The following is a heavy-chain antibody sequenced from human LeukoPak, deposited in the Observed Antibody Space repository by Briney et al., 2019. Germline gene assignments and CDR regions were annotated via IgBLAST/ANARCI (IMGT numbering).Heavy chain of an antibody. D-gene: IGHD6-19*01. CDR1: GFTFSTYA. CDR3: AKESDISGWYGVDY. V-gene: IGHV3-23*01. Sequence: GGSLRLSCAASGFTFSTYAMRWVRQAPGKGLEWVSSIGRNGDDTYYADSVKGRFTISRDNSKNMLYLQMNSLRAEDTAVYYCAKESDISGWYGVDYWGQGTLVTVSS. J-gene: IGHJ4*02. CDR2: IGRNGDDT.